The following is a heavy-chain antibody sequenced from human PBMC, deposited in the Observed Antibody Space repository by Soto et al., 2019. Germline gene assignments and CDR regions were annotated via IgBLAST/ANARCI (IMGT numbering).Heavy chain of an antibody. Sequence: PGGSLRLSCAASGFTFSSYAMHWVRQAPGKGLEYVSAISSNGGSTYYADSVKGRFTISRDNSKNTLYLQMSSLRAEDTAVYYCAREIYDDYDSSGFDHWGQGTLVTVSS. D-gene: IGHD3-22*01. V-gene: IGHV3-64D*06. CDR3: AREIYDDYDSSGFDH. CDR1: GFTFSSYA. J-gene: IGHJ4*02. CDR2: ISSNGGST.